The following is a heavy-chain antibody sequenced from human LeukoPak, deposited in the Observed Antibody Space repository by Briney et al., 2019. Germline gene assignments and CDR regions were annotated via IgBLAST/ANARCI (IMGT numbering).Heavy chain of an antibody. Sequence: SETLSLTCTVSGGSISSGSYYWSWIRQPAGKGLEWIGRIYTSGSTNYNPSLKSRVTISVDTSKNQFSLRLRSVTAAGTAVYYCARVRENLRNQPFDSWGQGTLVTVSS. D-gene: IGHD1-14*01. CDR2: IYTSGST. V-gene: IGHV4-61*02. CDR1: GGSISSGSYY. J-gene: IGHJ4*02. CDR3: ARVRENLRNQPFDS.